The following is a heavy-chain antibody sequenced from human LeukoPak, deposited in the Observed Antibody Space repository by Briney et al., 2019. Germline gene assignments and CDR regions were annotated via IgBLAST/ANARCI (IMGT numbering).Heavy chain of an antibody. CDR1: GFSVSNNY. D-gene: IGHD2-15*01. CDR3: AGDHTLDY. V-gene: IGHV3-66*02. J-gene: IGHJ4*02. Sequence: GGSLRLPCAASGFSVSNNYMSWVRQAPGKGLEWVSSIYSGGSTYYADSVKGRFTISRDNSRNTLYLQMNSLRAEDTAVYYCAGDHTLDYWGQGTLVTVSS. CDR2: IYSGGST.